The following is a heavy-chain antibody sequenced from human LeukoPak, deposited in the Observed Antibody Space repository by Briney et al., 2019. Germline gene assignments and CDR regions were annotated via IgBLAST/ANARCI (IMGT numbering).Heavy chain of an antibody. CDR1: GFTFSNYA. V-gene: IGHV3-23*01. D-gene: IGHD3-10*01. Sequence: PGGSLRLSCAASGFTFSNYAMSWVRQAPGKGLEWVSYISSSGSTIYYADSVRGRFTISRDNSKNTLYLQMTSLRAEDTAVYYCAKDQGSGSESYSWGYFDYWGQGTLVTVSS. CDR2: ISSSGSTI. CDR3: AKDQGSGSESYSWGYFDY. J-gene: IGHJ4*02.